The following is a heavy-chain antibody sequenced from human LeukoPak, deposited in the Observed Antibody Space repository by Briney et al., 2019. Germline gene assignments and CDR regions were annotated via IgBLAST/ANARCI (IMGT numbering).Heavy chain of an antibody. CDR2: IYYSGST. D-gene: IGHD2-15*01. J-gene: IGHJ4*02. CDR1: AGSLSSYY. CDR3: ARGTTPLDH. Sequence: SETLSLTCTVSAGSLSSYYWSWIRQPPGKGLEWIGYIYYSGSTNYNPSLKSRVTMSVDTSKNQFSLKLSSVTAADTAVYYCARGTTPLDHWGQGTLVTVSS. V-gene: IGHV4-59*01.